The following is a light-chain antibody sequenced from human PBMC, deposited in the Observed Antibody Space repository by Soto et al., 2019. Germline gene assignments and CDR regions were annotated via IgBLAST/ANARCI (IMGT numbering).Light chain of an antibody. CDR1: QSVSSSQ. J-gene: IGKJ2*01. CDR2: GAS. CDR3: QQFGSSPEYT. V-gene: IGKV3-20*01. Sequence: EIVLTQSPGTLSLSPGERATLSCRASQSVSSSQLAWYQQKPGQAPRLLIYGASTTATGIPERFSGGGSGTDFTLTISRLEPEDFAVYYCQQFGSSPEYTFGQGTKLEVK.